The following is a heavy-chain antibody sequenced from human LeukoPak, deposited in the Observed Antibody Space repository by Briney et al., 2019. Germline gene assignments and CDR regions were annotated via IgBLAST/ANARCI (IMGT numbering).Heavy chain of an antibody. D-gene: IGHD3-22*01. CDR3: AKDEGGYYDSSGYYYDEYFQH. Sequence: ETLSLTCAVYGGSFSGYYWSWIRQPPGKGLEWVSAISGSGGSTYYADSVKGRFTISRDNSKNTLYLQMNSLRAEDTAVYYCAKDEGGYYDSSGYYYDEYFQHWGQGTLVTVSS. CDR2: ISGSGGST. J-gene: IGHJ1*01. V-gene: IGHV3-23*01. CDR1: GGSFSGYY.